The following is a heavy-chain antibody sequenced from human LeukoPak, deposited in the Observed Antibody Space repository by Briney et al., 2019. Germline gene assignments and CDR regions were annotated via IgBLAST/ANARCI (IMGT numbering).Heavy chain of an antibody. D-gene: IGHD5-18*01. V-gene: IGHV1-69*13. Sequence: ASVKVSCKASGGTFISYAISWVRQAPGQGLEWMGGIIPIFGTANYAQKFQGRVTITADESTSTAYMELSSLRSEDTAGYYCARQGGYSRFYYYYGMDVWGQGTTVTVSS. J-gene: IGHJ6*02. CDR3: ARQGGYSRFYYYYGMDV. CDR2: IIPIFGTA. CDR1: GGTFISYA.